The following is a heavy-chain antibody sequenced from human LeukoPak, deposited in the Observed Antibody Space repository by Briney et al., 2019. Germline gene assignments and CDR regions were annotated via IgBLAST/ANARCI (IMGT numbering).Heavy chain of an antibody. V-gene: IGHV4-34*01. CDR3: ARSRGGVRPGIRFRYYFDY. Sequence: SETLSLTCAVYGGSFSGYYWSWIRQPPGKGREWIGEINHSGSTNYNPSLKSRVTISVDTSKNQFSLKLSSVTAADTAVYYCARSRGGVRPGIRFRYYFDYWGQGTLVTVSS. CDR1: GGSFSGYY. J-gene: IGHJ4*02. D-gene: IGHD3-16*01. CDR2: INHSGST.